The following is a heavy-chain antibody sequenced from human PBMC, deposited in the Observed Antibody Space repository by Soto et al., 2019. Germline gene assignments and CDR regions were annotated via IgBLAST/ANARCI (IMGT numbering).Heavy chain of an antibody. CDR3: ARRARYCTNGVCLYYYYGMDV. V-gene: IGHV3-7*03. D-gene: IGHD2-8*01. CDR2: IKQDGSEK. CDR1: GFTFSSYW. Sequence: PGGSLRLSCAASGFTFSSYWMSWVRQAPGKGLEWVANIKQDGSEKYYVDSVKGRFTISRDNAKNSLYLQMNSLGAEDTAVYYCARRARYCTNGVCLYYYYGMDVWGQGTTVTVSS. J-gene: IGHJ6*02.